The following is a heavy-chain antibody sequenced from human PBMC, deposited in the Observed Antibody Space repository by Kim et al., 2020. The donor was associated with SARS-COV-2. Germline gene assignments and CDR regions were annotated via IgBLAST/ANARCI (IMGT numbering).Heavy chain of an antibody. Sequence: GGSLRLTCAASGFTFSSYSMNWVRQAPGKGLEWVSSISSSSSYIYYADSVKGRFTISRDNAKNSLYLQMNSLRAEDTAVYYCARDYDSSGYPSYYYYYYYMDVWGKGTTVTVSS. V-gene: IGHV3-21*01. D-gene: IGHD3-22*01. CDR1: GFTFSSYS. CDR3: ARDYDSSGYPSYYYYYYYMDV. J-gene: IGHJ6*03. CDR2: ISSSSSYI.